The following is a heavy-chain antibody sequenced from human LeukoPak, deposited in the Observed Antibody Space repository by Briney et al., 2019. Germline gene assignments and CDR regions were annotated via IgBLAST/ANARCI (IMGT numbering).Heavy chain of an antibody. CDR2: ISAYNGNT. Sequence: GASVKVSCKASGYTFTSYGISWVRQAPGQGLEWMGWISAYNGNTNYAQKLQGRVTMTTDTSTSTAYMELRSLRSDDTAVYYCARGPPPYTEGDLFYYYGLDVWGQGTTVTVSS. CDR3: ARGPPPYTEGDLFYYYGLDV. CDR1: GYTFTSYG. J-gene: IGHJ6*02. D-gene: IGHD3-16*01. V-gene: IGHV1-18*01.